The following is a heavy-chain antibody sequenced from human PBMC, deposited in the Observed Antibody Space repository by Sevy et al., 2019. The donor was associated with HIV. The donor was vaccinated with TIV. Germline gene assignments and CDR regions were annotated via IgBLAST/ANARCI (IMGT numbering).Heavy chain of an antibody. CDR3: ARGDGSGSYSDY. V-gene: IGHV4-59*01. J-gene: IGHJ4*02. CDR1: GGSISSYY. CDR2: IYYSGST. D-gene: IGHD3-10*01. Sequence: SETLSLTCTVSGGSISSYYWSWIRQPPGKGLEWIGYIYYSGSTNYNPSLKSRVTISVDTSKNQFSLKLSSVTAADTAVYYCARGDGSGSYSDYWGQGTLVTVPS.